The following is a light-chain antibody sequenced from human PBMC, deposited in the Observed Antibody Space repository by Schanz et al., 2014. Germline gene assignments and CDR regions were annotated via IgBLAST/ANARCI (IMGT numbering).Light chain of an antibody. CDR2: EVS. CDR3: CSYADGSTLI. Sequence: QSALTQPPSASGSPGQSVTISCTGTSSDVGGYTYVSWYQQHPGKAPKLMIYEVSKRPSGVPDRFSGSKSGNTASLTVSGLQAEDEADYYCCSYADGSTLIFGGGTKLTVL. V-gene: IGLV2-8*01. CDR1: SSDVGGYTY. J-gene: IGLJ2*01.